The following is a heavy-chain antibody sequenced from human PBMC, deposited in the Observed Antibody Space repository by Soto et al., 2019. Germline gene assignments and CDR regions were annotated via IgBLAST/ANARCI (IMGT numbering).Heavy chain of an antibody. CDR1: GYTFTSYG. D-gene: IGHD6-19*01. J-gene: IGHJ6*02. Sequence: QVQLVQSGAEVKKPGASVKVSCKASGYTFTSYGISWVRQAPGQGLEWMGWISAYNGNTNYAQKLQGRVTMTTDTSTSTGYMELRSLRSDDKAVYYCARGIAVAGGYYYYGMDVWGQGTTVTVSS. CDR3: ARGIAVAGGYYYYGMDV. CDR2: ISAYNGNT. V-gene: IGHV1-18*01.